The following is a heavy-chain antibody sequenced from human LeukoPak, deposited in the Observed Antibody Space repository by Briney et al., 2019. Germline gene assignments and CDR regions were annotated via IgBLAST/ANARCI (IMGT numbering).Heavy chain of an antibody. CDR1: GGSISSYY. D-gene: IGHD3-3*01. CDR3: ARDGYDFWSGYSEHYYFHY. V-gene: IGHV4-4*07. J-gene: IGHJ4*02. Sequence: SETLSLTCTVSGGSISSYYWSWIRQPPGKGLEWIGRIYTSGSTNYNPSLKSRVTMSVDTSKNQFSLKLSSVTAADTAVYYCARDGYDFWSGYSEHYYFHYWGQGTLVTVSS. CDR2: IYTSGST.